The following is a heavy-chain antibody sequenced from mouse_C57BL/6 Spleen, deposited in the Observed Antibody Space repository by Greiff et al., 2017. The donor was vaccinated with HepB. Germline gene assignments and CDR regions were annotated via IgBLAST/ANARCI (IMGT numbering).Heavy chain of an antibody. CDR1: GFNIKNTY. CDR2: IGPANGNT. J-gene: IGHJ4*01. CDR3: ASPPTDSSGYGYYALDY. Sequence: VQLQQSVAELVRPGASVKLSCTASGFNIKNTYMHWVKQRPEQGLEWIGRIGPANGNTKSAPKIQGKATITAETSSNTAYLQLSSLTSEDTSISYCASPPTDSSGYGYYALDYWGQGTSVTVSS. D-gene: IGHD3-2*02. V-gene: IGHV14-3*01.